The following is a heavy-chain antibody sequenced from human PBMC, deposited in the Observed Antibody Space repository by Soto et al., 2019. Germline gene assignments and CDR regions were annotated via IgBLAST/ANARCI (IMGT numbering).Heavy chain of an antibody. D-gene: IGHD3-22*01. CDR3: ARQIYDSDTGPNFQYYFDS. Sequence: GESLKISCNGSGYSFAGYWITWVRQKPGKGLEWMGRIDPSDSQTYYSPSFRGHVTISVTKSITTVFLQWSSLRASDTAMYYCARQIYDSDTGPNFQYYFDSWGQGTPVTLSS. CDR1: GYSFAGYW. CDR2: IDPSDSQT. J-gene: IGHJ4*02. V-gene: IGHV5-10-1*01.